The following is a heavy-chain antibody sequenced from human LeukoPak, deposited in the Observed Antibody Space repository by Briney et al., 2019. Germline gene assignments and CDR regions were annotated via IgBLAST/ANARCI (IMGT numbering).Heavy chain of an antibody. J-gene: IGHJ5*02. CDR2: ISAYNGNT. CDR3: ARATMVRGVIIQGWFDP. D-gene: IGHD3-10*01. V-gene: IGHV1-18*01. Sequence: ASVKVSCKASGYTFTSYGISWVRQAPGQGLEWMGWISAYNGNTNYAQKLQGRVTMTTDTSTSTAYMELRSLRSDDTAVYYCARATMVRGVIIQGWFDPWGQGTLVTVSS. CDR1: GYTFTSYG.